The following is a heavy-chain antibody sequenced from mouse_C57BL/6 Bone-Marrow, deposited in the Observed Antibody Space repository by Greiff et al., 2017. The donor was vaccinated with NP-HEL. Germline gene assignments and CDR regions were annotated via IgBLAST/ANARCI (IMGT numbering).Heavy chain of an antibody. CDR3: TTNYDSLHFDF. Sequence: EVQLQQSGAELVRPGASVKLSCTASGFNIKDDYMHWVKQRPEQGLEWIGWIDPENGDTEYASKFKGKATIPEATSTNTAYLQLSSLTSEDTAVYYWTTNYDSLHFDFWGRGTTITVSS. CDR2: IDPENGDT. J-gene: IGHJ2*01. V-gene: IGHV14-4*01. CDR1: GFNIKDDY. D-gene: IGHD1-1*01.